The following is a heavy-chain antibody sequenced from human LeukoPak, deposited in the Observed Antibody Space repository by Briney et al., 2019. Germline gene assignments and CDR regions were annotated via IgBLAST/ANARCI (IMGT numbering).Heavy chain of an antibody. CDR3: AGGRGYSYGPKEP. Sequence: SVKVSCKASGGTFSSYAISWLRQAPGQGLEWMGGIIPIFGTANYAQKFQGRVTITADESTSTAYMELSSLRSEDTAVYYCAGGRGYSYGPKEPWGQGTLVTVSS. CDR2: IIPIFGTA. D-gene: IGHD5-18*01. CDR1: GGTFSSYA. J-gene: IGHJ5*02. V-gene: IGHV1-69*13.